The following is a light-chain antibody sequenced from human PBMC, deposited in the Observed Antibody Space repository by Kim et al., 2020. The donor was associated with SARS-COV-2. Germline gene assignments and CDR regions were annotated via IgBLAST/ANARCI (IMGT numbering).Light chain of an antibody. CDR1: SSDVGAYNY. Sequence: QSPLTQPPSASGSPGQSVTISCTGTSSDVGAYNYVSWYQQHPGKAPKLMIYEVSKRPSGVPDRFSGSKSGNTASLTVSGLQAEDEADYYCSSYAGSNNVFGTGTKVTVL. CDR2: EVS. CDR3: SSYAGSNNV. V-gene: IGLV2-8*01. J-gene: IGLJ1*01.